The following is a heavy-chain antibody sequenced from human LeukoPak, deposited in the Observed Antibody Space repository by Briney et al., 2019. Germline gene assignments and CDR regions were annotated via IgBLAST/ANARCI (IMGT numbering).Heavy chain of an antibody. J-gene: IGHJ3*02. CDR1: GGSISSSSYY. CDR2: IYYSGST. V-gene: IGHV4-39*01. CDR3: ARRESSGFAFDI. Sequence: SETLSLTCTVSGGSISSSSYYWGWIRQPPGKGLEWIGSIYYSGSTNYNPSLKSRVTISVDLSKNQFSLRLTSVTAADTAVYYCARRESSGFAFDIWGQGTMVTVSS. D-gene: IGHD6-19*01.